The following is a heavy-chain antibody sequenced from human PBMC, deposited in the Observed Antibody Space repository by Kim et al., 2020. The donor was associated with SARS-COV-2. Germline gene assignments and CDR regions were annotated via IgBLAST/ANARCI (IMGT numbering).Heavy chain of an antibody. CDR1: GFTFSSYS. CDR3: ARDLGHFRMTLRYYFDY. J-gene: IGHJ4*02. V-gene: IGHV3-48*02. Sequence: GGSLRLSCAASGFTFSSYSMNWVRQAPGKGLEWVSYISSSSSTIYYADSVKGRFTISRDNAKNSLYLQMNSLRDEDTAVYYCARDLGHFRMTLRYYFDYWGQGTLVTVSS. D-gene: IGHD3-3*02. CDR2: ISSSSSTI.